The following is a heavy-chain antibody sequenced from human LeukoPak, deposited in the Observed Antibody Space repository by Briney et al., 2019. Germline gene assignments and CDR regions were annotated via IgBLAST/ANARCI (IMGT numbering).Heavy chain of an antibody. CDR2: IYTGGGT. D-gene: IGHD3-22*01. Sequence: GGSLRLSCAVSGFSVRATYMSWVRQAPGKGLEWVSVIYTGGGTDHADSVKGRFTISRDNSKNTLSLQMNSLRAEDTAIYYCTRSGYRHPYHFESWGQGTLVIVSS. CDR1: GFSVRATY. V-gene: IGHV3-53*01. CDR3: TRSGYRHPYHFES. J-gene: IGHJ4*02.